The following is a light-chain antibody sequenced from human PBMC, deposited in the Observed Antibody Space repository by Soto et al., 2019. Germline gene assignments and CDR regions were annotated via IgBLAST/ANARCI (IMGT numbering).Light chain of an antibody. CDR3: QQYGSSGT. Sequence: EIMISQSPASLSVSPGETATLSCRASHSLNTDLAWYQQKPGQAPRLLIFGASSRATGIPGRFSGRGSGTDFTLTISRLEPEDFAVYYCQQYGSSGTFGQGTKVDIK. V-gene: IGKV3-20*01. CDR2: GAS. CDR1: HSLNTD. J-gene: IGKJ1*01.